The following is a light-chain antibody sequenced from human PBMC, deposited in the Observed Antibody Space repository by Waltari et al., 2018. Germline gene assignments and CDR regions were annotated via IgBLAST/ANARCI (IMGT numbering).Light chain of an antibody. CDR3: QQCNSYFLT. J-gene: IGKJ4*01. CDR2: DAS. CDR1: QGISSA. Sequence: AIQLTQSPSSLSASVGDRVTITCRASQGISSALAWYQQKPGKAPKLLIYDASSLESGVPSRFSGSESGADFSLTISSLQPEDFATYFCQQCNSYFLTFCGGTKVEIK. V-gene: IGKV1-13*02.